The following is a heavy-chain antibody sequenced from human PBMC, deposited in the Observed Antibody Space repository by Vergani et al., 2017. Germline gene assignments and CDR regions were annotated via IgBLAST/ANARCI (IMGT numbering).Heavy chain of an antibody. CDR3: ARGAYCSSTSCYRRPPYYYYYYGMDV. J-gene: IGHJ6*02. V-gene: IGHV1-69*12. CDR1: GGTFSSYA. D-gene: IGHD2-2*01. CDR2: IIPIFGTA. Sequence: QVQLVQSGAEVKKPGSSVKVSCKASGGTFSSYAISWVRQAPGQGLEWMGGIIPIFGTANYAQKFQGRVTITADESTSTAYMELSSLRSEDTAVYYCARGAYCSSTSCYRRPPYYYYYYGMDVWGQXP.